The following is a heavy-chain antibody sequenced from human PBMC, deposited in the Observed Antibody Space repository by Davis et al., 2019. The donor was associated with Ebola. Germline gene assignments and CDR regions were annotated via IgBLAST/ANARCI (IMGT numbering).Heavy chain of an antibody. D-gene: IGHD2-15*01. Sequence: PGGSLRLSCAASGFIFSDYYMSWIRQAPGKGLEWVSCVSSTSSYTNYPDSVKGRFTGSRDNAKNSLYLQLTGLRDEDTAVYYCARDRSGGAFDIWGQGTMVTVSS. V-gene: IGHV3-11*06. J-gene: IGHJ3*02. CDR3: ARDRSGGAFDI. CDR1: GFIFSDYY. CDR2: VSSTSSYT.